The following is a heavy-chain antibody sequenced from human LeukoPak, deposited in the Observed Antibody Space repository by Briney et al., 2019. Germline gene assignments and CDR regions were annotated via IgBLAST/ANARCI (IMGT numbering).Heavy chain of an antibody. Sequence: GGSLRLSCAASGFIFSSYGMHWVRQAPGKGLEWVAFIRYDGSKKYYADSVKGRFTISRDSSKNMLYLQMNSLRAEDTAVYYCAKVGRDGYNSGFDYWGQGTLVTVSS. CDR1: GFIFSSYG. CDR2: IRYDGSKK. D-gene: IGHD5-24*01. J-gene: IGHJ4*02. V-gene: IGHV3-30*02. CDR3: AKVGRDGYNSGFDY.